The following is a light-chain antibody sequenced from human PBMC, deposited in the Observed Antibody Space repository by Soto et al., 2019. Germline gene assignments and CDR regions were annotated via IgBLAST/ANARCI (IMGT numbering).Light chain of an antibody. CDR2: GAS. J-gene: IGKJ4*01. Sequence: EIVLTQSPGTLSLSPGERATLSCRASQSVSSSYLAWYQQKPGQAPRLLIYGASSRATGIPDRFSGSGSGTDFTLTLSRLEPEDFAVSYCHQYDSSPLTCGGGTKVEIK. CDR1: QSVSSSY. V-gene: IGKV3-20*01. CDR3: HQYDSSPLT.